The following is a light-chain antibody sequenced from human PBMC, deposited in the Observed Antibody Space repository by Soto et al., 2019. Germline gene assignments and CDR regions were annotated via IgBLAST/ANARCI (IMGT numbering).Light chain of an antibody. CDR3: QLRHDCPPT. CDR2: YAS. Sequence: EIVLTQSPATLSLSPGERATLSCRASQSVSSFLAWYQQKPGQAPRLLIYYASNRATGVPARFSGSGSGTDFTLTISSLEPEDFAVYSCQLRHDCPPTFGGGTKVEIK. V-gene: IGKV3-11*01. CDR1: QSVSSF. J-gene: IGKJ4*01.